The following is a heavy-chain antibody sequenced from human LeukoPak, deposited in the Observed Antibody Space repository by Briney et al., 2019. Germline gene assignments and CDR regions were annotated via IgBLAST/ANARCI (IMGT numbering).Heavy chain of an antibody. CDR2: IYSGGRT. D-gene: IGHD1-1*01. J-gene: IGHJ6*03. Sequence: PEGSLRLSCAASRFTVRSNYMSWVRQAPGKGLEWVSVIYSGGRTYYADAVKGRFTISRDNSKNTLYLQMNSLRAEDTAVYYCARSPYNSNDSPYYMDVWGKGTTVTVSS. CDR3: ARSPYNSNDSPYYMDV. V-gene: IGHV3-66*02. CDR1: RFTVRSNY.